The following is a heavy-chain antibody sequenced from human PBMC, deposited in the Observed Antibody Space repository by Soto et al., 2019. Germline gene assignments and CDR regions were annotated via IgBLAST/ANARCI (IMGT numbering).Heavy chain of an antibody. CDR2: ISAYNGNT. CDR1: VSTFTNYA. J-gene: IGHJ3*02. CDR3: ARGYYYGSGSYYNPDAFHI. Sequence: XSVKVSCXPTVSTFTNYAVSWVRQAPGQGLEWMGWISAYNGNTNYAQKLQGRVTMTTDTSTSTAYMELRSLRSEDTAVYYCARGYYYGSGSYYNPDAFHIWGQGTMVTVSS. V-gene: IGHV1-18*04. D-gene: IGHD3-10*01.